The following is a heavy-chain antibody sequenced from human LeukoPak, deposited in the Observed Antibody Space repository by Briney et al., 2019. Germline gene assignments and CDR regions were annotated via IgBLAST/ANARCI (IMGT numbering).Heavy chain of an antibody. V-gene: IGHV4-39*07. Sequence: PSETLSLTCAVSGGSISSSSYYWGWIRQPPGKGLEWIGSIYYSGSTYYNPSLKSRVTISVDTSKNQFSLKLSSVTAADTAVYYCARGYCSDGTCLGDDIWGQGTMVTVSS. CDR2: IYYSGST. J-gene: IGHJ3*02. CDR3: ARGYCSDGTCLGDDI. D-gene: IGHD2-15*01. CDR1: GGSISSSSYY.